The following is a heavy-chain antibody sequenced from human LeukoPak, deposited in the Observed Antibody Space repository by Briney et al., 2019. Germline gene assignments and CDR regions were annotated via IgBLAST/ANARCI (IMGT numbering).Heavy chain of an antibody. J-gene: IGHJ4*02. CDR2: IYYSGST. CDR3: ARRAIWSAVRDY. V-gene: IGHV4-39*01. Sequence: SETLSLTCTVSGGSISSSSYYWGWIRQPPGKGLEWIGSIYYSGSTYYNPSLKSRVTISVDTSKNQFSLKLRSVTAADTAVYYCARRAIWSAVRDYWGQGTLVTVSS. D-gene: IGHD3-3*01. CDR1: GGSISSSSYY.